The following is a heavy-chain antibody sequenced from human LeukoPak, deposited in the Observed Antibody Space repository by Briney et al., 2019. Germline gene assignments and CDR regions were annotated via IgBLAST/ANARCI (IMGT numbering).Heavy chain of an antibody. V-gene: IGHV3-7*01. D-gene: IGHD3-22*01. CDR1: GFTFSSYR. CDR3: ARDYYDSSGYPGGI. J-gene: IGHJ3*02. CDR2: IKQDGSEK. Sequence: GGSLRLSCAASGFTFSSYRMSWVRQAPGKGLEWVANIKQDGSEKYYVDSVKGRFTISRDNAKNSLYLQMNSLRAEDTAVYYCARDYYDSSGYPGGIWGQGTMVTVSS.